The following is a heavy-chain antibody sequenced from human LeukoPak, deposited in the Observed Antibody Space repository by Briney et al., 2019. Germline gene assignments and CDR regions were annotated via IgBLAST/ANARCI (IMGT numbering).Heavy chain of an antibody. J-gene: IGHJ4*02. CDR1: GFTFDDYG. Sequence: PGGSLRLSCAASGFTFDDYGMSWVRQAPGKGLEWVSSIKWNGGSTGYADSVKGRFTISRDNAKNSLYLQMNSLTADDVAFYYCTRSTGWYNYFDYWGQGALVTVSS. CDR3: TRSTGWYNYFDY. D-gene: IGHD6-19*01. CDR2: IKWNGGST. V-gene: IGHV3-20*04.